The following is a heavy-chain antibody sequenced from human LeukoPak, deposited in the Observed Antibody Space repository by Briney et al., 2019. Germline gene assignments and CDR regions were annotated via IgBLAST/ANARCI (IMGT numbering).Heavy chain of an antibody. J-gene: IGHJ5*02. Sequence: GASVKVSCKASGYTFTSYDINWVRQATGQGLEWMGWMNPNSGNTGYAQKFQGRVTMTRNTSISTAYMELSSLRSDDTAVYYCARDQYYDSKGWFDPWGQGALVTVSS. CDR2: MNPNSGNT. CDR1: GYTFTSYD. D-gene: IGHD3-22*01. V-gene: IGHV1-8*01. CDR3: ARDQYYDSKGWFDP.